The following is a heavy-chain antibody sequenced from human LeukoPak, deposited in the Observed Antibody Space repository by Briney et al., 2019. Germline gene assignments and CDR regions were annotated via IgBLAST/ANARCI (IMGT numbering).Heavy chain of an antibody. Sequence: SETLSLTCAVSGYSISSGYYWGWIRQPPGKGLEWIGSIYHSGSTYYNPSLKSRVTISVDTSKNQFSLKLTSVTAADTAVYYCASYYASGVSAYNYYGMDVWGKGTTVTVSS. CDR1: GYSISSGYY. CDR3: ASYYASGVSAYNYYGMDV. J-gene: IGHJ6*04. D-gene: IGHD3-10*01. CDR2: IYHSGST. V-gene: IGHV4-38-2*01.